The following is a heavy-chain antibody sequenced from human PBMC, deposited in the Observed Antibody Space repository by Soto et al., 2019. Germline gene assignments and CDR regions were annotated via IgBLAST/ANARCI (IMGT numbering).Heavy chain of an antibody. V-gene: IGHV3-7*03. CDR3: ARTIYYFDY. CDR2: IKQDGSEK. J-gene: IGHJ4*02. Sequence: SWVRQAPGKGLEWVANIKQDGSEKYYVDSVKGRVTISVDTSKNQFSLKLSSVTAADTAVYYCARTIYYFDYWGQGTLVTVSS.